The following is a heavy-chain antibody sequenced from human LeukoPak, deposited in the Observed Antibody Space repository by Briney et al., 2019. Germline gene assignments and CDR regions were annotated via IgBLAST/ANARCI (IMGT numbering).Heavy chain of an antibody. CDR3: ARAVGATSDYYYGMDV. V-gene: IGHV4-4*09. Sequence: KPSETLSLTCTVSGGSISYYYWSWIRQPPGKGLEWIGYIYTSGSTKYNPSLKSRVTISVDTSKKQFSLKLSSVTAADTAVYYCARAVGATSDYYYGMDVWGQGTTVTVSS. CDR1: GGSISYYY. J-gene: IGHJ6*02. CDR2: IYTSGST. D-gene: IGHD1-26*01.